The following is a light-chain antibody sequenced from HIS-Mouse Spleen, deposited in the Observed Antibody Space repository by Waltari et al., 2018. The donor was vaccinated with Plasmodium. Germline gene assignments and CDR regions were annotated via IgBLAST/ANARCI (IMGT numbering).Light chain of an antibody. J-gene: IGLJ3*02. V-gene: IGLV5-37*01. CDR3: MIWPSNASGV. Sequence: QPVLTQPPSSSASPGESARLTCTLPSDINVGSYNIYWYQQQPVSPPRYLLYYYSDSDKAQGSGVPSRFSGSKDASANTGILLISGLQSEDEADYYCMIWPSNASGVFGGGTKLTVL. CDR2: YYSDSDK. CDR1: SDINVGSYN.